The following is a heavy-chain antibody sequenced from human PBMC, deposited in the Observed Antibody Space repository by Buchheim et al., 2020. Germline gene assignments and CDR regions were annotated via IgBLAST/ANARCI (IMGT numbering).Heavy chain of an antibody. J-gene: IGHJ6*02. CDR3: ARGYYDFWSGYAAYYYYGMDV. Sequence: QVQLVQSGSELKKPGASVKVSCKASGYTFTSYAMNWVRHAPGQGLEWMGWINTNTGNQTSAQVFTGRFVFSLDTSVSTAYMQICSLKAEDTAVYYCARGYYDFWSGYAAYYYYGMDVWGQGTT. CDR1: GYTFTSYA. V-gene: IGHV7-4-1*01. D-gene: IGHD3-3*01. CDR2: INTNTGNQ.